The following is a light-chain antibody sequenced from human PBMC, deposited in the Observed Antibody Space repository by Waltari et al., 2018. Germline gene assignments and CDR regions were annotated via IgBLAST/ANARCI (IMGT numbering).Light chain of an antibody. CDR1: QTIGSW. CDR2: KAV. CDR3: QHYIRYPVT. J-gene: IGKJ2*01. V-gene: IGKV1-5*03. Sequence: DIQMTQSPSTLSASVGDRVTITCRASQTIGSWLAWYQQKPGKDPKLLIYKAVNLESGVPSRFSGGESGIEFSLTISSLQPDDFATYYCQHYIRYPVTFGQGPKLELK.